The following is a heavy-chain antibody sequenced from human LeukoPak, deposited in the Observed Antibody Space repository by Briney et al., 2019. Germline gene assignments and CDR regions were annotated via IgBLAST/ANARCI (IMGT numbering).Heavy chain of an antibody. V-gene: IGHV3-30*02. CDR2: IRYDGSNK. D-gene: IGHD2/OR15-2a*01. CDR3: ARERTTIVSGTTIGAY. Sequence: GGSLRLSCAASGFTFSSYGMHWVRQAPGKGLEWVAFIRYDGSNKYYADSVRGRFTISRNNAKNSLFLQMNSLTADDTAVYYCARERTTIVSGTTIGAYWGQGTLVTVSS. J-gene: IGHJ4*02. CDR1: GFTFSSYG.